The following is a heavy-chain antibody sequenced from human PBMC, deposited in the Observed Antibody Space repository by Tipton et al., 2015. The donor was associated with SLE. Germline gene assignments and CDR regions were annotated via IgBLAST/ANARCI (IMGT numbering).Heavy chain of an antibody. J-gene: IGHJ6*03. CDR2: INHSGST. CDR1: GGSFSGYY. CDR3: ARTPGNYYYMDV. V-gene: IGHV4-34*01. Sequence: TLSLTCAVYGGSFSGYYWSWIRQPPGKGLEWIGEINHSGSTNYNPSLKSRVTISVDTSKNQFSLKLSSVTAADTAAYYCARTPGNYYYMDVWGKGTTVTVSS. D-gene: IGHD2-15*01.